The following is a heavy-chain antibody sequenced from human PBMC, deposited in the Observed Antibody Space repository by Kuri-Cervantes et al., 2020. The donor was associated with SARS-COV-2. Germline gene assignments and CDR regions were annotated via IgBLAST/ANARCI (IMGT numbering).Heavy chain of an antibody. CDR2: IRYDGNYK. CDR1: GFTFSHFG. D-gene: IGHD6-13*01. CDR3: AKDLTAAAGNDYFYMDV. J-gene: IGHJ6*03. V-gene: IGHV3-30*02. Sequence: GESLKISCAASGFTFSHFGMFWVRQAPGKGLEWVAFIRYDGNYKTYADAVKGRFTISRDNSKNTLYLQMDNLRAEDRAVYYCAKDLTAAAGNDYFYMDVWGTGTTVTVSS.